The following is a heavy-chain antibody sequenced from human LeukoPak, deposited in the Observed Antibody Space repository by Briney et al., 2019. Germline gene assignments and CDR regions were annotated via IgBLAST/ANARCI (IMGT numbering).Heavy chain of an antibody. J-gene: IGHJ6*02. CDR3: ARGRDTGYGYYGMDV. CDR2: IYDSGTT. CDR1: GGSISGYY. D-gene: IGHD5-18*01. V-gene: IGHV4-59*01. Sequence: PSDTLSLTCTVSGGSISGYYLSWIRQSPEKGLEWIGYIYDSGTTNYNPSLKSRVLMSVDTSKTQVSLKVKSVTAADTAVYYCARGRDTGYGYYGMDVWGQGTTVTVSS.